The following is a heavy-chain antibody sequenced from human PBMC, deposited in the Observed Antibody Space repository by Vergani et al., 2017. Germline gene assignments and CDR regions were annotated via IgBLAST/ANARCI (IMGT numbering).Heavy chain of an antibody. D-gene: IGHD1-1*01. CDR2: IYYTGST. V-gene: IGHV4-34*01. Sequence: QVQLQQWGAGLLKPSETLSLTCAVYGGSFSGYYWGWIRQPPGKGLDWIGSIYYTGSTYYNPSLKSRVTILLDTSKNQFSLKLCSVTAEDTSVYYCAGLKRGTRGAFDIWGQGTMVTVSS. CDR3: AGLKRGTRGAFDI. J-gene: IGHJ3*02. CDR1: GGSFSGYY.